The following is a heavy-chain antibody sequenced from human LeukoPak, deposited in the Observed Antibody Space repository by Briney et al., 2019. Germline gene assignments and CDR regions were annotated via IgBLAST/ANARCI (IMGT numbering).Heavy chain of an antibody. CDR1: GLTFSTYA. Sequence: GRSLRLSCAASGLTFSTYAMHWVRQAPSKGLEWVAVISYDGSNKYYADSVKGRFTISRDNSKNTLYLQMNTLRAEDTAVYYCAKDVSWNWFDPWGQGTLVTVSS. CDR3: AKDVSWNWFDP. CDR2: ISYDGSNK. J-gene: IGHJ5*02. V-gene: IGHV3-30*18.